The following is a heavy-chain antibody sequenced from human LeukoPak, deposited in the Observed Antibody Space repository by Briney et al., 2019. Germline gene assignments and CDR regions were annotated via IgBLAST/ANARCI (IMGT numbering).Heavy chain of an antibody. CDR3: ARAEGSSWYWFDP. J-gene: IGHJ5*02. CDR2: IIPIFGTA. D-gene: IGHD6-13*01. CDR1: GGTFSSYA. Sequence: SVTVSCTASGGTFSSYAISWVRQAPGQGLEWMGGIIPIFGTANYAQKFQGRVTVTADESTSTAYMELSSLRSEDTAVYYCARAEGSSWYWFDPWGQGTLVTVSS. V-gene: IGHV1-69*13.